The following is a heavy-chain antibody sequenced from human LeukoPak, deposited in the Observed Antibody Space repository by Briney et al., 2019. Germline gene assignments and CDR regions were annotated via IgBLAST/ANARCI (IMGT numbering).Heavy chain of an antibody. CDR2: INPNSGGT. CDR3: AREGTLGLVIANYFDY. D-gene: IGHD3/OR15-3a*01. V-gene: IGHV1-2*02. CDR1: GYIFTGYN. Sequence: GASVKVSCKASGYIFTGYNMHWARQAPGQGLEWMGWINPNSGGTKSAQKFQDRVTMTRDTSISTAYMEVSRLRSDDTAIYYCAREGTLGLVIANYFDYWGQGTLVTVSS. J-gene: IGHJ4*02.